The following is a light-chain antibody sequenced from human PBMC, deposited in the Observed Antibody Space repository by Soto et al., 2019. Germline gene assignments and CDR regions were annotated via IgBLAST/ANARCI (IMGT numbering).Light chain of an antibody. CDR2: SNN. Sequence: QAVVTQPPSASGTPGQTVTISCSGSSSNIGGNTVPWYQQLPGTAPKLLIYSNNKRPSGVPDRFSASKSGTSASLAISGLQSEDEADYYCASWDGSLNGFVFGTGTKVTVL. CDR1: SSNIGGNT. CDR3: ASWDGSLNGFV. V-gene: IGLV1-44*01. J-gene: IGLJ1*01.